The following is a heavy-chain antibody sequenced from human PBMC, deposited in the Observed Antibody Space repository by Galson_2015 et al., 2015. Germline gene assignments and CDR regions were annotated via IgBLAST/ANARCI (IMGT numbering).Heavy chain of an antibody. V-gene: IGHV4-39*07. Sequence: ETLSLTCTVSGGSISSSSYYWGWICQPPGKGLEWIGEINHSGSTNYNPSLKSRVTISVDTSKNQFSLKLSSVTAADTAVYYCAIAINEEIYSGSYYSEAFEIWGQGTMVTVSS. D-gene: IGHD1-26*01. CDR2: INHSGST. J-gene: IGHJ3*02. CDR1: GGSISSSSYY. CDR3: AIAINEEIYSGSYYSEAFEI.